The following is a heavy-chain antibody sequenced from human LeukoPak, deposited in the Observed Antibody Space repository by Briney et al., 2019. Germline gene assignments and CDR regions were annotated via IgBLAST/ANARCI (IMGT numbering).Heavy chain of an antibody. CDR1: GFTFSSYA. D-gene: IGHD1-26*01. Sequence: GGSLRLSCAASGFTFSSYAMHWVRQAPGKGLEWVAVISYDGSNKYYADSVKGRFTISRDNSKNTLYLQMNSLRAEDTAVYYCARDWEYSGITNFDYWGQGTLVTVSS. CDR3: ARDWEYSGITNFDY. J-gene: IGHJ4*02. V-gene: IGHV3-30-3*01. CDR2: ISYDGSNK.